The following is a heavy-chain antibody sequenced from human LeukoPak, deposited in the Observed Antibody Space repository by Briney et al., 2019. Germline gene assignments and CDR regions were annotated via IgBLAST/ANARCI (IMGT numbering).Heavy chain of an antibody. V-gene: IGHV4-30-2*01. D-gene: IGHD6-6*01. Sequence: SETLSLTCTVSGGSISSGGYYWSWIRQPPGKGLEWIGYIYHSGSTYYNPSLKSRVTISVDRSKNQFSLKLSSVTAADTAVYYCARVGSSSGTLDYWGQGTLDTVSS. CDR2: IYHSGST. CDR3: ARVGSSSGTLDY. CDR1: GGSISSGGYY. J-gene: IGHJ4*02.